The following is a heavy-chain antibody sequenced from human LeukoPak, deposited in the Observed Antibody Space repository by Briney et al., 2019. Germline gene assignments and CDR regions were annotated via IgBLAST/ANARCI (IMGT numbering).Heavy chain of an antibody. CDR2: IYYSGST. CDR1: GGSISSSSYY. D-gene: IGHD3-10*01. CDR3: ARYYYGSFCFDY. V-gene: IGHV4-39*01. Sequence: SETLSLTCTVSGGSISSSSYYWGWIRQPPGKGLEWIGSIYYSGSTYYNPSLKSRVTISVDTSKNQFSLKLSSVTAADTAVYYCARYYYGSFCFDYWGQGTLVTVSS. J-gene: IGHJ4*02.